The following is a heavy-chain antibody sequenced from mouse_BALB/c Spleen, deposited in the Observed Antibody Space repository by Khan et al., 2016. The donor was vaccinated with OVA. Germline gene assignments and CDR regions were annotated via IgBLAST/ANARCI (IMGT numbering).Heavy chain of an antibody. Sequence: VKLLESGAELAKPGASVKMPCKASGYTFINYWILWVKQRPGQGLEWIGYINPSTAYTEYNQNFKDKATLTADKSSRTAYMQLSSLTSEDSAVYYCARRGLRWDFDYWGQGTTLTVSS. CDR1: GYTFINYW. J-gene: IGHJ2*01. CDR3: ARRGLRWDFDY. CDR2: INPSTAYT. D-gene: IGHD1-1*01. V-gene: IGHV1-7*01.